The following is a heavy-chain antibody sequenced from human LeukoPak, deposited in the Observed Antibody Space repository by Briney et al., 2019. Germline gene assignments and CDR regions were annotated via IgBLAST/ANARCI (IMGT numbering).Heavy chain of an antibody. CDR3: ARGHAGGYYYYMDV. Sequence: ASVKVSCKASGGTFSSYAISWVRQAPGQGLEWMGGILPIFGTANYAQKFQGRVTITTDESTSTAYMELSSLRSEDTAVYYCARGHAGGYYYYMDVWGKGTTVTVSS. V-gene: IGHV1-69*05. CDR2: ILPIFGTA. D-gene: IGHD3-16*01. CDR1: GGTFSSYA. J-gene: IGHJ6*03.